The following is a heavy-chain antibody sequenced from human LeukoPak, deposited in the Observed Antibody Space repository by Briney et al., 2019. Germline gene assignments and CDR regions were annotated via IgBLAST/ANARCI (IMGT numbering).Heavy chain of an antibody. CDR1: GFTFSSYA. CDR3: ARVGLRLGGDY. CDR2: IGAGGTFT. Sequence: PGGSLRLSCTASGFTFSSYAMNWVRQAPGKGLEWVSGIGAGGTFTYYADSVKGRFTISRDNSRNTLYLQMNSLRADDTAVYYCARVGLRLGGDYWGQGTLVTVSS. V-gene: IGHV3-23*01. J-gene: IGHJ4*02. D-gene: IGHD4-17*01.